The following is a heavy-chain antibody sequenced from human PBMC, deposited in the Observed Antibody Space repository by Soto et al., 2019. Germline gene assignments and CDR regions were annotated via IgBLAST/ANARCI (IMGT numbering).Heavy chain of an antibody. CDR3: ASSNIAATGFYYYGMDV. CDR1: GGSLSNNY. CDR2: IYYSGST. V-gene: IGHV4-59*01. Sequence: PLETLCLTCTVSGGSLSNNYWSWIRQPPGKGLEWIGYIYYSGSTNYNPSLKSRVTISVDTSKNQFSLKLSSVTAADTAVYYCASSNIAATGFYYYGMDVWGRGTTVTVS. D-gene: IGHD6-13*01. J-gene: IGHJ6*02.